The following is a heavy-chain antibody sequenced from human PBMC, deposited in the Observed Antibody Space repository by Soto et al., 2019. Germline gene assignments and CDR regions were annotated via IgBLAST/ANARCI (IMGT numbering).Heavy chain of an antibody. J-gene: IGHJ4*02. Sequence: GGSLSLSCAASGFPFSSYAMHWVRQAPGKGLEYVSAISSNGGSTYYAQKFQGWVTMTRDTSISTAYMELSRLRSDDTAVYYCARDYCGGACLYYSTRLHYFDYWGQGTLVTVSS. D-gene: IGHD2-21*02. CDR2: ISSNGGST. V-gene: IGHV3-64*01. CDR1: GFPFSSYA. CDR3: ARDYCGGACLYYSTRLHYFDY.